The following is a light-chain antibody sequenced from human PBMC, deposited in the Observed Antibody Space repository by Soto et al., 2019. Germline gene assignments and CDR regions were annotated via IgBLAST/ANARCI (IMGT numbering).Light chain of an antibody. CDR2: EVS. CDR3: CSYAGSSPWV. J-gene: IGLJ3*02. V-gene: IGLV2-23*02. CDR1: SSDVGSYNL. Sequence: QSALTQPASVSGSPGQSITISCTGTSSDVGSYNLVSWYQQHPGKAPKLMIYEVSKRPSGVSNRFSGSKSGNTASLTISGLPAEEEGDYYCCSYAGSSPWVFGGGTQLTVL.